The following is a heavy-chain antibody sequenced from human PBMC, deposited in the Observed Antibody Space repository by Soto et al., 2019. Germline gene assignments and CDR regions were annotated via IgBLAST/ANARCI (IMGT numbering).Heavy chain of an antibody. CDR3: ARDTYYDFWSGSGRYYYYYGMDV. Sequence: SETLSLTCTVSGGSISSGGYYWSWIRQHPGKGLEWIGYIYYSGSTYYNPSLKSRVTISVDTSKNQFSLKLSSVTAADTAVYYCARDTYYDFWSGSGRYYYYYGMDVWGQGTTVTVSS. J-gene: IGHJ6*02. CDR2: IYYSGST. V-gene: IGHV4-31*03. D-gene: IGHD3-3*01. CDR1: GGSISSGGYY.